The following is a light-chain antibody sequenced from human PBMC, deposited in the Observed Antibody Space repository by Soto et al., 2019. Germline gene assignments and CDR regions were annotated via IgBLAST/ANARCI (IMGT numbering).Light chain of an antibody. J-gene: IGKJ1*01. V-gene: IGKV3-15*01. Sequence: EIVMTQSPATLSVSPGERATLSCRASQSVSSNLAWYQQKPGQAPRLLIYGASTRATGIPARFSGSGSGTEFTLTISSLQSEDSAVYYCHQYNNWWTFGQGTKGDIK. CDR3: HQYNNWWT. CDR1: QSVSSN. CDR2: GAS.